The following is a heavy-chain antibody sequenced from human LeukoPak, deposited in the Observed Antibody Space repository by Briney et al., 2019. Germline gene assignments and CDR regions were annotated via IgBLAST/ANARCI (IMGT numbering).Heavy chain of an antibody. J-gene: IGHJ4*02. CDR3: AIIRPSN. D-gene: IGHD3-3*02. CDR1: GGSISNNNW. Sequence: KPSETLSLTCAVSGGSISNNNWWTWVRRPPGKGLEWIGEIYHSGSTNYNPSLKSRVTISLDKSKNQFSLNLTSVTAADTAVYYCAIIRPSNWGQGTLVTVSS. CDR2: IYHSGST. V-gene: IGHV4-4*02.